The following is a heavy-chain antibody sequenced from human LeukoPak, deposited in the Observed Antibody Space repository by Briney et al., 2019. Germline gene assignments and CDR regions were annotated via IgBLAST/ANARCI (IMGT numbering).Heavy chain of an antibody. Sequence: SETLSLTCAVSGRSISSTNWWTWVRQPPGKGLEWIGEIYHSGSTNYNPSLKGRVTISIDKSKNQFSLKLNSVTAADTAVYYCTRDLGSGRGYYWGQGTLVTVSS. CDR1: GRSISSTNW. CDR3: TRDLGSGRGYY. J-gene: IGHJ4*02. D-gene: IGHD3-10*01. V-gene: IGHV4-4*02. CDR2: IYHSGST.